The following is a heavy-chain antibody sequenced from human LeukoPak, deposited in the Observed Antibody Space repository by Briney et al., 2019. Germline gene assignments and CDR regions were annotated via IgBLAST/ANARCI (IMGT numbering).Heavy chain of an antibody. V-gene: IGHV1-18*01. CDR1: GYTFTSYG. CDR3: ARDLRYCTNGVCPFDY. CDR2: ISAYNGNT. D-gene: IGHD2-8*01. J-gene: IGHJ4*02. Sequence: ASVKVSCKASGYTFTSYGISLVRQAPGQGLEWMGWISAYNGNTNYAQKLQGRVTMTTDTSTSTAYMELRSLRSDDTAVYYCARDLRYCTNGVCPFDYWGQGTLVTVSS.